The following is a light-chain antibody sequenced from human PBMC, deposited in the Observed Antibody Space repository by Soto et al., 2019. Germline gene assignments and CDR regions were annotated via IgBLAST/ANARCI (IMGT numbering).Light chain of an antibody. CDR2: YAS. V-gene: IGKV3-15*01. CDR1: QNLSRN. J-gene: IGKJ2*01. Sequence: EMVMTQSPATLSVSPGERASLSCRASQNLSRNLAWYQHQPGQAPRLLIFYASTRAPGIPTRFSVSCSGTGFTLTIISLQSDDFVGYYCQQYYKWPHTFGHGTKLEIK. CDR3: QQYYKWPHT.